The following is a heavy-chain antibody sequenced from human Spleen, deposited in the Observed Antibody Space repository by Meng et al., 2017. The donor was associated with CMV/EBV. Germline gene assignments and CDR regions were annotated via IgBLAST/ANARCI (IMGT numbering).Heavy chain of an antibody. CDR1: GFRFDEYA. CDR3: ARVSGIAVAGTKSAYYYYGMDV. D-gene: IGHD6-19*01. V-gene: IGHV3-20*04. CDR2: INRNGGGT. Sequence: GESLKISCAVSGFRFDEYAMSWVRQGPGKGLEWVSGINRNGGGTSYADSVKGRFTISRDNAKNSLYLQMNSLRAEDTAVYYCARVSGIAVAGTKSAYYYYGMDVWGQGTTVTVSS. J-gene: IGHJ6*02.